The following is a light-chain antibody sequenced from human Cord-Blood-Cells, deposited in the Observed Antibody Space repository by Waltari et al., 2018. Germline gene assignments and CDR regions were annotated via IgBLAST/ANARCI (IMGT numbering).Light chain of an antibody. J-gene: IGLJ3*02. Sequence: QPVLTQSSSASASLGSSVKLTCTLRSGHSSYIIAWTQQQPGKAPRYLMKLEGSGSYNKGSGVPDRFSGSSSGADRYLTISNLQSEDEADYYCETWDSNTWVFGGGTKLTVL. CDR1: SGHSSYI. CDR3: ETWDSNTWV. CDR2: LEGSGSY. V-gene: IGLV4-60*03.